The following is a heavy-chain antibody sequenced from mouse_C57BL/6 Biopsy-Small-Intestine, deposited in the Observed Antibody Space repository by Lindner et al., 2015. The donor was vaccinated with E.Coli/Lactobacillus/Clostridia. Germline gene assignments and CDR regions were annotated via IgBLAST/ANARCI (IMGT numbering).Heavy chain of an antibody. V-gene: IGHV1-82*01. CDR2: IYPGDGDT. J-gene: IGHJ3*01. CDR1: GYAFSSIW. D-gene: IGHD2-10*01. Sequence: VQLQESGPELVKSGASVKISCKASGYAFSSIWMNWVKQRPGKGLEWIGRIYPGDGDTTSNGKFKGKATLTADKSSSTAYIQLNSLTSEDSAVYFCATGPYRFPYWGQGTLVTVSA. CDR3: ATGPYRFPY.